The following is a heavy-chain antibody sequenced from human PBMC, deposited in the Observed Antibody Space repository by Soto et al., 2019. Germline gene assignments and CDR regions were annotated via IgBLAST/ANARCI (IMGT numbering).Heavy chain of an antibody. V-gene: IGHV4-34*01. CDR2: INQSGRT. Sequence: QVQLQQWGAGLLKPSETLSLTCAVYGVSFSGYYWTWIRQPPGTGLEWLGEINQSGRTNYNPSIKRRVTISVDTSKHQFSLQLTSVTAADTAVYYWARDKITGLFDYWGQGTLVTVSS. J-gene: IGHJ4*02. D-gene: IGHD2-8*02. CDR1: GVSFSGYY. CDR3: ARDKITGLFDY.